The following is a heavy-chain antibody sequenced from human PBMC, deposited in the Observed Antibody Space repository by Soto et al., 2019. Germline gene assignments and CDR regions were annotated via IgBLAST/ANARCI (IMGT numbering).Heavy chain of an antibody. CDR1: GYSFTSYW. CDR2: IYPGDSDT. D-gene: IGHD3-10*01. CDR3: ARHPGYYYYYMDF. Sequence: GESLKISCKGSGYSFTSYWIGWVRQMPGKGLEWMGIIYPGDSDTRYSPSFQGQVTISVDKSKNQFSLKLSSVTAADTAVYYWARHPGYYYYYMDFWGKGTTVTVSS. V-gene: IGHV5-51*01. J-gene: IGHJ6*03.